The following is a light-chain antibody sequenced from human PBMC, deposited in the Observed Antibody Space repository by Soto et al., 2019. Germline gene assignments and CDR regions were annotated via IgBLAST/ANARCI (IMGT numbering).Light chain of an antibody. Sequence: DIQMTQSPSSVSASVGDRVTITCRASQDISSWLAWYQQKPGKAPKLLIYAASSLQSGVPPRFSGSGSGTDFTLTISSLQPDDFATYFCQQANSFPYTFGQGTKLEI. CDR1: QDISSW. CDR3: QQANSFPYT. CDR2: AAS. J-gene: IGKJ2*01. V-gene: IGKV1D-12*01.